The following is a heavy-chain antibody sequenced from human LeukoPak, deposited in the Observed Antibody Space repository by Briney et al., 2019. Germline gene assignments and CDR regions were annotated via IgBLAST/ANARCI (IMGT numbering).Heavy chain of an antibody. CDR2: ISYDGSNK. J-gene: IGHJ3*02. CDR1: GFTFSSYA. V-gene: IGHV3-30*01. CDR3: ATEMGYSYGPDAFDI. D-gene: IGHD5-18*01. Sequence: GGSLRLSCAASGFTFSSYAMHWVRQAPGKGLEWVAVISYDGSNKYYADSVKGRFTISRDNSKNTLYLQMNSLRAEDTAVYYCATEMGYSYGPDAFDIWGQGTMVTVSS.